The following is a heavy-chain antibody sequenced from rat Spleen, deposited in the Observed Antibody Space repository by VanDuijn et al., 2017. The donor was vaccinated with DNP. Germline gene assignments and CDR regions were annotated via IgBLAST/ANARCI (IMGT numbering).Heavy chain of an antibody. CDR3: ARDDYGSYGAMDP. CDR2: ITYDGSRT. CDR1: GIIFSDCD. Sequence: EVQLVESGGGLVQPGRSMKLSCAASGIIFSDCDMAWVRQAPRKGLEWVATITYDGSRTFYRDSVKGRFTISRENAKNTLYLQMNSLRPEDTATYYCARDDYGSYGAMDPWGQGTSVTVSS. D-gene: IGHD1-3*01. J-gene: IGHJ4*01. V-gene: IGHV5-7*01.